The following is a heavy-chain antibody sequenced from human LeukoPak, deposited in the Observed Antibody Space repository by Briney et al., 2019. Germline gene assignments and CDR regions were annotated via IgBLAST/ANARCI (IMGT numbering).Heavy chain of an antibody. CDR3: ARGSTSNPYNDFWSGYYALDY. J-gene: IGHJ4*02. D-gene: IGHD3-3*01. V-gene: IGHV3-53*01. CDR2: IYRGGVI. CDR1: GFTFSSNY. Sequence: PGGSRSLSGAAPGFTFSSNYMSGVRQAPGKGLEWVSFIYRGGVIYYADSVKDRFIISRDNSKKTLNLQMNSLRAEDKALYYCARGSTSNPYNDFWSGYYALDYWGQGTLVTVFS.